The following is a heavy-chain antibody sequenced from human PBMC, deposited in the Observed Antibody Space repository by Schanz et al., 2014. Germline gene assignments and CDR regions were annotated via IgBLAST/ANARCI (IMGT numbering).Heavy chain of an antibody. CDR2: ISYDGRNK. Sequence: VQLVESGGYLVQPGGSLRLSCSASGFTFSSYAMHWVRQASGKGLEWVAVISYDGRNKYYADSVKGRFTISRDNSKNTLYLQMNTLRAEDTAVYYCARDRGYCSGGSCLTFDYWGRGTLVTVSS. CDR3: ARDRGYCSGGSCLTFDY. J-gene: IGHJ4*02. CDR1: GFTFSSYA. V-gene: IGHV3-30-3*01. D-gene: IGHD2-15*01.